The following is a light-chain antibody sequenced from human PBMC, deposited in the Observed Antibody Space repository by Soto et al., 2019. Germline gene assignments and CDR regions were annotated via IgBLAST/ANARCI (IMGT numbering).Light chain of an antibody. CDR3: QSYDTSLSGWVV. CDR2: DNS. CDR1: SSNIGAGYD. V-gene: IGLV1-40*01. Sequence: QSVLTQPASVSGAPGQRVTISCTEGSSNIGAGYDVHWYRQLPGTAPELLIYDNSNRPSGVPARFSGSKSGTSASLAITGLQADDEADYYCQSYDTSLSGWVVFGGGTKLTVL. J-gene: IGLJ2*01.